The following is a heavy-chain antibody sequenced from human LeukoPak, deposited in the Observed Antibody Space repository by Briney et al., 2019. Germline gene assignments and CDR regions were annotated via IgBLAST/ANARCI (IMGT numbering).Heavy chain of an antibody. Sequence: ASVKASCKASGYTFTSYDINWVRQATGQGHEWMGWMNPNSGNTGYAQKFQGRVTMTRNTSISTAYMELSSLRSEDTAVYYCARGLTYCGGDCYSDYWGQGTLVTVSS. CDR1: GYTFTSYD. V-gene: IGHV1-8*01. CDR2: MNPNSGNT. J-gene: IGHJ4*02. CDR3: ARGLTYCGGDCYSDY. D-gene: IGHD2-21*01.